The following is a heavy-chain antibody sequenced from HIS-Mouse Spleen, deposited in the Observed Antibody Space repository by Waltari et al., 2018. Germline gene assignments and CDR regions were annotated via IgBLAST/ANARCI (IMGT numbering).Heavy chain of an antibody. Sequence: QLQLQESGPGLVKPSETLSLTCTVSGGSISSSSYYWGWIRQPPGKGLEWIGSIYYSWSTYYNPSLKSRVTISVDTSKNQFSLKLSSVTAADTAVYYCASGVVVAATAVHFDYWGQGTLVTVSS. CDR1: GGSISSSSYY. CDR3: ASGVVVAATAVHFDY. D-gene: IGHD2-15*01. J-gene: IGHJ4*02. V-gene: IGHV4-39*07. CDR2: IYYSWST.